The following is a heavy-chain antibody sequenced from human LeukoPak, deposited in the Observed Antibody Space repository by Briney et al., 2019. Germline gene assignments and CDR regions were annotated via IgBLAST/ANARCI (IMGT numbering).Heavy chain of an antibody. CDR1: GYTFTNYG. J-gene: IGHJ6*02. Sequence: ASVKVSCKASGYTFTNYGISWVRQAPGQGLEWMGWISAYNGNTNYAQKLQGRVTMTTDTSTSTAYMELRSLRSDDTAVYYCARVSSSWGADYYGMDVWGQGTTVTVSS. CDR2: ISAYNGNT. CDR3: ARVSSSWGADYYGMDV. V-gene: IGHV1-18*01. D-gene: IGHD6-13*01.